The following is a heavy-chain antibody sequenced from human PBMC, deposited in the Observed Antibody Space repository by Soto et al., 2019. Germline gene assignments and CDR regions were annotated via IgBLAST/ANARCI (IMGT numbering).Heavy chain of an antibody. J-gene: IGHJ4*02. D-gene: IGHD3-10*01. V-gene: IGHV4-30-2*01. CDR2: IYHSGST. CDR1: GGSISSGGYS. CDR3: ARDHGRYGSGSYFY. Sequence: QLQLQESGSGLVKPSQTLSLTCAVSGGSISSGGYSWSWIRQPPGKGMEWIGYIYHSGSTYYNPSHKSRVTISVDRSKNQFSLKLSSVTATDTAVYYCARDHGRYGSGSYFYWGQGTLVTVSA.